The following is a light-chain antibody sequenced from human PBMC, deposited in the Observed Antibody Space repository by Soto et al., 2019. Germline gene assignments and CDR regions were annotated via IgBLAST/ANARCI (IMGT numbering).Light chain of an antibody. CDR2: GSS. V-gene: IGKV3-20*01. CDR1: QTLSSSY. CDR3: QKYGSSPWK. J-gene: IGKJ1*01. Sequence: EIVLTQSPGTLSLSPGDRATLSCRASQTLSSSYLAWFQQKPGQAPRLLIYGSSSGATGIPDRFSGSGSGTDFTLTISRLEPEDFAVYYCQKYGSSPWKCGQGNKGDIK.